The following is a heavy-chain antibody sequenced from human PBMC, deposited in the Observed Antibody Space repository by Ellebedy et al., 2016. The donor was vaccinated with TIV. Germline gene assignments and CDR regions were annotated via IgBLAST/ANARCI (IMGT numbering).Heavy chain of an antibody. CDR2: VSPYNGHT. Sequence: AASVKVSCKASRPSGINWVRQAPGQGLEWMGWVSPYNGHTDYKEKFQGRVTMTIDTSTSTAYMELTSLRSDDTAVYYCARDWDSRGYYFGYWGQGTLVTVSS. CDR3: ARDWDSRGYYFGY. J-gene: IGHJ4*02. V-gene: IGHV1-18*01. CDR1: RPSG. D-gene: IGHD3-22*01.